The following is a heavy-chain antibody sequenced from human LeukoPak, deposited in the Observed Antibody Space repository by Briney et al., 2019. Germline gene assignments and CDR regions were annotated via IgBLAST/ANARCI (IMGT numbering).Heavy chain of an antibody. V-gene: IGHV1-46*01. CDR3: ARDHESTYYDFWSGYFSQRSYYFDY. CDR2: INPSGGST. Sequence: ASVKVSCKASGYTFTSYYMHWVRQAPGQGLEWMGIINPSGGSTSYAQKFQGRVTMTRDTSTRTVYMELSSLRSEDTAVYYCARDHESTYYDFWSGYFSQRSYYFDYWGQGTLVTVSS. CDR1: GYTFTSYY. D-gene: IGHD3-3*01. J-gene: IGHJ4*02.